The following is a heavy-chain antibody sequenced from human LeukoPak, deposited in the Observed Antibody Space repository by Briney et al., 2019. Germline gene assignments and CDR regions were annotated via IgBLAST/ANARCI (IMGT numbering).Heavy chain of an antibody. J-gene: IGHJ3*02. Sequence: PGGSLRLSCAASGFTFSSYSMNWVRQAPGKGLEWISHIDSSGSDIYYADSVKGRFTISRDNAKSSLYLQMNSLRDDDTAVYYCARSDYYDSSGSAFDIWGQGTMVTVSS. D-gene: IGHD3-22*01. CDR2: IDSSGSDI. V-gene: IGHV3-48*02. CDR3: ARSDYYDSSGSAFDI. CDR1: GFTFSSYS.